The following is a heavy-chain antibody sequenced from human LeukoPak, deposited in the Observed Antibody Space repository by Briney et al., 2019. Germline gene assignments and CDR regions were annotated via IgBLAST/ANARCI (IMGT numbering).Heavy chain of an antibody. CDR2: IYYDGST. Sequence: PSETLSLTCTVSGGSISSSSYYWGWIRQPPGKGLEWIGHIYYDGSTNYNPSLKSRVTISVDTSKNQFSLNLSSVTAADTAVYYCARGVVAGKMSWFDPWGQGTLVTVSS. V-gene: IGHV4-61*05. J-gene: IGHJ5*02. CDR3: ARGVVAGKMSWFDP. CDR1: GGSISSSSYY. D-gene: IGHD6-19*01.